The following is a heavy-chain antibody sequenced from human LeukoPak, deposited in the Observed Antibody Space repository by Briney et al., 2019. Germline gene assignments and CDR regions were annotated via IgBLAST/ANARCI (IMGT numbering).Heavy chain of an antibody. J-gene: IGHJ4*02. V-gene: IGHV3-48*01. CDR1: GFTFSSFS. CDR3: ARGRTGL. Sequence: GGSLRLSCAASGFTFSSFSMNWVRQAPGEGLEWVSYILSSSSTTYYADSVKGRFTISRDNAKSSLYLQMNSLRAEDTAVYYCARGRTGLWGQGTLVTVSS. CDR2: ILSSSSTT. D-gene: IGHD3/OR15-3a*01.